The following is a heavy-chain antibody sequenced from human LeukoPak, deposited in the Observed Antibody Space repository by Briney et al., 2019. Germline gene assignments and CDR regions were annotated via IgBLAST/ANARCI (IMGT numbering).Heavy chain of an antibody. Sequence: QTGGSLRLSCAASGFTFSSYAMSWVRQAPGKGLEWVSAISGSGGSTYYADSVKGRFTISRDNSKNTLYLQMNSLRAEDTAVYYCAKGNSQLLWFGELSVFFFDYWGQGTLVTVSS. J-gene: IGHJ4*02. V-gene: IGHV3-23*01. D-gene: IGHD3-10*01. CDR1: GFTFSSYA. CDR3: AKGNSQLLWFGELSVFFFDY. CDR2: ISGSGGST.